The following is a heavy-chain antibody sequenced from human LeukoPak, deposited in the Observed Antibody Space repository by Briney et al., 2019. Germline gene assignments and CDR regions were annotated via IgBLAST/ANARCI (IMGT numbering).Heavy chain of an antibody. D-gene: IGHD3-9*01. CDR2: INHSGST. V-gene: IGHV4-34*01. Sequence: PSETLSLTCAVYGGSFSGYYWSWIRQPPGKGLEWIGGINHSGSTNYNPSLKSRVTISVDTSKNQFSLKLSSVTAADTAVYYCARGLTAGLRYFDWSRDAFDIWGQGTMVTVSS. CDR1: GGSFSGYY. CDR3: ARGLTAGLRYFDWSRDAFDI. J-gene: IGHJ3*02.